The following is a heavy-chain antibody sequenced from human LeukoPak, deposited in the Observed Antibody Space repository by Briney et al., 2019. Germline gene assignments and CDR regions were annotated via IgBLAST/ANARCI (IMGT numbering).Heavy chain of an antibody. CDR3: ARDLPKMTDWYFDL. J-gene: IGHJ2*01. CDR2: IIPIFGTA. D-gene: IGHD2-21*02. V-gene: IGHV1-69*05. CDR1: GGTFSSYA. Sequence: SSVKVSCTASGGTFSSYAISWVRQAPGQGLEWMGRIIPIFGTANYAQKFQGRVTITTDESTSTAYMELSSLRSEDTAVYYCARDLPKMTDWYFDLWGRGTLVTVSS.